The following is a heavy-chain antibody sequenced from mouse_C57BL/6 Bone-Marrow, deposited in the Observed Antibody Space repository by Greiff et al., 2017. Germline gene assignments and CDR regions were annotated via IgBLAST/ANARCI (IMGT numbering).Heavy chain of an antibody. D-gene: IGHD4-1*01. V-gene: IGHV1-81*01. CDR1: GYTFTRYG. J-gene: IGHJ1*03. CDR3: GRLSSNCDLVFDV. CDR2: IYARSGNT. Sequence: QVQLQQSGAELARPGASVKLSCKASGYTFTRYGISWVKQRTGQGLEWIGEIYARSGNTYYNEKFKGKATMTADKSSSTAYMELRSLPSEDSAVYFCGRLSSNCDLVFDVWGTGTPVTVSS.